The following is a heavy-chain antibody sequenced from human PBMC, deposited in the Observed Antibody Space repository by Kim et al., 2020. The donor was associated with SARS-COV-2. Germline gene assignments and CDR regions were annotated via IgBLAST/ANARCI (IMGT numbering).Heavy chain of an antibody. CDR1: GYTLTELS. CDR3: ATVFGTPDYNWFDP. CDR2: FDPEDGET. J-gene: IGHJ5*02. Sequence: ASVKVSCKVSGYTLTELSMHWVRQAPGKGLEWMGGFDPEDGETIYAQKFQGRVTMTEDTSTDTAYMELSSLRSEDTAVYYCATVFGTPDYNWFDPWGQGTLVTVSS. V-gene: IGHV1-24*01. D-gene: IGHD1-7*01.